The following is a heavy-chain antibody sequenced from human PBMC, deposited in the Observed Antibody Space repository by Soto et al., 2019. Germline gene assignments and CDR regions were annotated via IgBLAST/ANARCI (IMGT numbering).Heavy chain of an antibody. D-gene: IGHD6-6*01. CDR3: ARDRGIAARPDWWFDP. J-gene: IGHJ5*02. V-gene: IGHV1-18*01. CDR2: ISAYNGNT. CDR1: GYTFTSYG. Sequence: ASVKVSCKASGYTFTSYGISWVRQAPGQGLEWMGWISAYNGNTNYAQKLQGRVTMTTDTSTSTAYMELRSLRSDDTAVYYCARDRGIAARPDWWFDPWGQGTLVTSPQ.